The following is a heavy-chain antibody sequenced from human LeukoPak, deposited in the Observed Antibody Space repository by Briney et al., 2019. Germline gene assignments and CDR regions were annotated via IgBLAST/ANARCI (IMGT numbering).Heavy chain of an antibody. D-gene: IGHD3-9*01. CDR2: ISYDGSNK. CDR1: GFTFSSYA. J-gene: IGHJ4*02. V-gene: IGHV3-30-3*02. CDR3: AKTSSVRLVPTAIDY. Sequence: PGGSLRLSCAASGFTFSSYAMHWVRQAPGKGLEWVAVISYDGSNKYYADSVKGGFTISRDNAKNTLYLQMNSLRAEDTAVYYCAKTSSVRLVPTAIDYWGQGTLVTVSS.